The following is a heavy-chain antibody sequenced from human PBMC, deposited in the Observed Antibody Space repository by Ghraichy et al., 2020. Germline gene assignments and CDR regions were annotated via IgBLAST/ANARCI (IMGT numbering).Heavy chain of an antibody. Sequence: GALRLSCAASGFTFSSYGMHWVRQAPGKGLEWVAFIRYDGSNKYYADSVKGRFTISRDNSKNTLYLQMNSLRAEDTAVYYYAKDRGGYSYGYGVMDVWGQGTTVTVSS. V-gene: IGHV3-30*02. CDR2: IRYDGSNK. CDR3: AKDRGGYSYGYGVMDV. CDR1: GFTFSSYG. J-gene: IGHJ6*02. D-gene: IGHD5-18*01.